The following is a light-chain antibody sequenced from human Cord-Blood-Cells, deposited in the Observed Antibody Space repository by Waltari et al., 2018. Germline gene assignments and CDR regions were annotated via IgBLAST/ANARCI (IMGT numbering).Light chain of an antibody. CDR1: SSDVGGYNY. CDR3: SSYAGSNNYV. J-gene: IGLJ1*01. Sequence: QSALTQPPSASGSPGQSVTISCTGTSSDVGGYNYVSWYQQHPGKAPQLMIYEVSKRPSGVPDRFSGSKSGNTASLTFSGLQAEDEADYYCSSYAGSNNYVFGTGTKVTVL. V-gene: IGLV2-8*01. CDR2: EVS.